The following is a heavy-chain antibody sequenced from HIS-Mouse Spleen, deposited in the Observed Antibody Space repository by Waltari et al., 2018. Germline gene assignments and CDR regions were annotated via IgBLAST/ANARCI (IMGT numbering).Heavy chain of an antibody. CDR1: GFTFSSYG. Sequence: QLQLVESGGGVVHPGRSLRLSCAASGFTFSSYGVHWVSQAPGKGMEWVAVIWYDGSNKYYADSVKGRFTISRDNSKNTLYLQMNSLRAEDTAVYYCAKGWGIAAAVYDAFDIWGQGTMVTVSS. CDR2: IWYDGSNK. CDR3: AKGWGIAAAVYDAFDI. V-gene: IGHV3-33*06. J-gene: IGHJ3*02. D-gene: IGHD6-13*01.